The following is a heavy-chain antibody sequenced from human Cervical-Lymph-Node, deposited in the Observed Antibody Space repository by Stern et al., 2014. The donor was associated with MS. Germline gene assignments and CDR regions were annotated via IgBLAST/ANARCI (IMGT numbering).Heavy chain of an antibody. CDR1: GGSISSYY. CDR3: ARDLTLDV. D-gene: IGHD2-15*01. Sequence: QVQLQESGPGLVKPSETLSLTCTVSGGSISSYYWSWLRQSPGKGLDCIGFIYYSGSPNYSPSLKSRVAISLDTSKNQFSLNLSSVTAADTAVYYCARDLTLDVWGQGTTVTVSS. V-gene: IGHV4-59*01. J-gene: IGHJ6*02. CDR2: IYYSGSP.